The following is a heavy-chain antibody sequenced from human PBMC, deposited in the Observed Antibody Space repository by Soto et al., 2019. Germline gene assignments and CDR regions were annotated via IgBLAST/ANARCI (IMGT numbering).Heavy chain of an antibody. Sequence: EVQLVESGGGLVKPGGSLRLSCAASGFTFSSYSMNWVRQAPGKGLEWVSSISSSSSYIYYADSVKGRFTISRDNAKNSLYLQMNSLRAEDTAVYYCARPSPWFNGGPTYYFDYWGQGTLVTVSS. CDR2: ISSSSSYI. D-gene: IGHD3-10*01. CDR1: GFTFSSYS. V-gene: IGHV3-21*01. J-gene: IGHJ4*02. CDR3: ARPSPWFNGGPTYYFDY.